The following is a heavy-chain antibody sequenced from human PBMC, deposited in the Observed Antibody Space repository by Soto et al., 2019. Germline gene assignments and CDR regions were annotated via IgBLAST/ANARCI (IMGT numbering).Heavy chain of an antibody. CDR1: GFIFSSYT. J-gene: IGHJ4*02. CDR3: ARGWLRDPWMY. Sequence: EVQLVESGGGLVKPGGSLRLSCAAPGFIFSSYTMNWVRQAPGKGLEWVSSISASSTYMYYADSLKGRFTISRGNAYNSLYLQMNSLSAEDTAVYYCARGWLRDPWMYWGQGTLVTVSS. CDR2: ISASSTYM. D-gene: IGHD5-12*01. V-gene: IGHV3-21*01.